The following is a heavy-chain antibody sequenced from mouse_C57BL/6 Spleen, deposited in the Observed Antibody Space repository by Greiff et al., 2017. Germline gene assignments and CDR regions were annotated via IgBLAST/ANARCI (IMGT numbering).Heavy chain of an antibody. V-gene: IGHV1-69*01. CDR3: ARRGYSNYRLYAMDY. D-gene: IGHD2-5*01. Sequence: QVQLKQPGAELVMPGASVKLSCKASGYTFTSYWMHWVKQRPGQGLEWIGEIDPSDSYTNYNQKFKGKSTLTVDKSSSTAYMQLSSLTSEDSAVYYCARRGYSNYRLYAMDYWGQGTSVTVSS. CDR2: IDPSDSYT. CDR1: GYTFTSYW. J-gene: IGHJ4*01.